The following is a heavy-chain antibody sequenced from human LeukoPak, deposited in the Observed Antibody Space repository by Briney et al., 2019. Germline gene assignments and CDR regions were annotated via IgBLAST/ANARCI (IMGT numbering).Heavy chain of an antibody. Sequence: SETLSLTCTASGYSISSGYYWGWIRQPPGKGLEWIGSIYHSGSTYYNPSLKSRVTISVDTSKNQFSLKLSSVTAADTAVYYCARVRWFGELYWFDPWGQGTLVTVSS. CDR3: ARVRWFGELYWFDP. CDR1: GYSISSGYY. CDR2: IYHSGST. D-gene: IGHD3-10*01. V-gene: IGHV4-38-2*02. J-gene: IGHJ5*02.